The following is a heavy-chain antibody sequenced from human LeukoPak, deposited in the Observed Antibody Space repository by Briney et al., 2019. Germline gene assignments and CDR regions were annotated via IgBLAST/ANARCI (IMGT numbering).Heavy chain of an antibody. D-gene: IGHD1-26*01. CDR3: ARSPGTYLDY. CDR1: NYTFRSYD. CDR2: ISACNGKT. J-gene: IGHJ4*02. Sequence: ASVKVSCKASNYTFRSYDITWVRQAPGQGLEWMGLISACNGKTNYAQKFQGRVTMTRDTSTTTAYIELRSLRSDDTAVYYCARSPGTYLDYWGQGTLVTVSS. V-gene: IGHV1-18*01.